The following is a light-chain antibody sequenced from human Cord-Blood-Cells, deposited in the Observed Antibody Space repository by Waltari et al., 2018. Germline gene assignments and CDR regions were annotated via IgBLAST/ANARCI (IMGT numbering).Light chain of an antibody. CDR2: DVS. CDR3: SSYTSSSTRV. V-gene: IGLV2-14*01. CDR1: RSDVGGYNY. J-gene: IGLJ3*02. Sequence: QSALTHPASVSGSPGPSLPISCTGTRSDVGGYNYVPWYQQHPGKAPKLMIYDVSNRPSGVSNRFSGSKSGNTASLTISGLQAEDEADYYCSSYTSSSTRVFGGGTKLTVL.